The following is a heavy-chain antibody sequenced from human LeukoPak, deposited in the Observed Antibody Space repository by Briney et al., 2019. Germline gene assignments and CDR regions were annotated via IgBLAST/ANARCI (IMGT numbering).Heavy chain of an antibody. CDR2: VDPEGGET. Sequence: ASVKVSCKVSGYTFTDYYMHWVQQAPGKGLEWMGLVDPEGGETIYAEKFQGRVTITADTSTDTTYMELSSLRSEDTAVYYCATASGYCSSTSCNKNWFDPWGQGTLVTVSS. CDR1: GYTFTDYY. D-gene: IGHD2-2*02. V-gene: IGHV1-69-2*01. CDR3: ATASGYCSSTSCNKNWFDP. J-gene: IGHJ5*02.